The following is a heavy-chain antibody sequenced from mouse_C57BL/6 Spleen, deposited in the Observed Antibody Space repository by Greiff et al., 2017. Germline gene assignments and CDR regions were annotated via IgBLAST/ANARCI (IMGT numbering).Heavy chain of an antibody. D-gene: IGHD2-4*01. CDR1: GYTFTTYP. V-gene: IGHV1-47*01. J-gene: IGHJ4*01. CDR2: FHPYNDDT. Sequence: VQLQQSGAELVKPGASVKMSCKASGYTFTTYPIEWMKQNHGKSLAWIGNFHPYNDDTKYNEKFKGKATLTVEKSSSTVYLELSRLTSDDSAVXYCAIIYYDYDDAMDYWGQGTSVTVSA. CDR3: AIIYYDYDDAMDY.